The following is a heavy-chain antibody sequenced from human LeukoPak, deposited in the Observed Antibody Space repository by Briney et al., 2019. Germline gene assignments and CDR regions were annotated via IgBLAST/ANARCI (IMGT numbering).Heavy chain of an antibody. V-gene: IGHV1-18*01. CDR2: ISAYNGNT. CDR1: GYTFTSYG. J-gene: IGHJ4*02. Sequence: ASVKVSCKASGYTFTSYGISWVRQAPGQGLEWMGWISAYNGNTNYAQKLQGRVTMTRDTSTSTVYMELSSLRSEDTAVFYCARGPLGSSSWYFLDPYFDYWGQGTLVTVSS. D-gene: IGHD6-13*01. CDR3: ARGPLGSSSWYFLDPYFDY.